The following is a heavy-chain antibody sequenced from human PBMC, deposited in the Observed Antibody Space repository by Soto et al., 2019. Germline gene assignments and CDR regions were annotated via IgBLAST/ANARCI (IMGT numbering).Heavy chain of an antibody. Sequence: SETLSLTCTVSGVSIRTTTYYWGRIRQPPGKGREGIVSSNDSGSSYFNPSLMSRVTISVDTTKNQFSVKLTYVTAADTAVFYCARPYASGWFGRNAFDLWGQGILVTVSS. CDR1: GVSIRTTTYY. V-gene: IGHV4-39*01. CDR3: ARPYASGWFGRNAFDL. J-gene: IGHJ4*02. CDR2: SNDSGSS. D-gene: IGHD3-10*01.